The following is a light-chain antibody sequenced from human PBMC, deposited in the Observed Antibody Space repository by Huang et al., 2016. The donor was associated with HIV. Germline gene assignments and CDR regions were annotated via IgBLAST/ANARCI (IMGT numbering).Light chain of an antibody. CDR3: QQTYNVPRT. CDR2: AAS. CDR1: QTVDMY. J-gene: IGKJ2*01. V-gene: IGKV1-39*01. Sequence: DIQMTQSPSSLSASIGDSVTMSCRASQTVDMYLNWYQQTPGRAPKLLIYAASNLQSDVPSWFSGTGSGTNFTLTISSLQPEDFVIYFCQQTYNVPRTFGQGTALEIK.